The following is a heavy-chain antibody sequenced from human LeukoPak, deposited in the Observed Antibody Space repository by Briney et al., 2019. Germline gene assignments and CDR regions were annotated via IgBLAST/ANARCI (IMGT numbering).Heavy chain of an antibody. V-gene: IGHV4-31*03. CDR3: ARAGISGSYYFDY. CDR1: GGSISSGGYS. CDR2: IYYSGST. D-gene: IGHD3-10*01. J-gene: IGHJ4*02. Sequence: SQTLSLTCTVSGGSISSGGYSWSWIRQHPGKGLEWIGYIYYSGSTYYNPSPKSRVTISVDTSKNQFSLKLSSVTAADTAVYYCARAGISGSYYFDYWGQGTLVTVSS.